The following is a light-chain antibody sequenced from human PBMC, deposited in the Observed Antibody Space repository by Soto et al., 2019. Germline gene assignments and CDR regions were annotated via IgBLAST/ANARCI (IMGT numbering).Light chain of an antibody. CDR3: QQRSNWPPVT. CDR1: QSVSSSN. Sequence: PGERATLSCRASQSVSSSNFAWYQQKPAQAPRLLIYGASRRATGIPARFSGSGSGTDFTLTISSLEPEDFAVYYCQQRSNWPPVTFGQGTRLEIK. CDR2: GAS. J-gene: IGKJ5*01. V-gene: IGKV3-11*01.